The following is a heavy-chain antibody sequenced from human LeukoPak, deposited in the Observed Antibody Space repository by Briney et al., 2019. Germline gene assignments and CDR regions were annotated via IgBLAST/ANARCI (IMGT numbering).Heavy chain of an antibody. D-gene: IGHD5-18*01. CDR2: ISDDGSNK. J-gene: IGHJ4*02. CDR1: GFTYSSHN. CDR3: ARDQGYSYGHSFDY. Sequence: PGGSLRLSCAASGFTYSSHNMHWVRQAPGKGLEWVALISDDGSNKYYADSVKGRFTISRDNSKNTLYLQVSSLRADDTAVYYCARDQGYSYGHSFDYWGQGTLVTVSS. V-gene: IGHV3-30-3*01.